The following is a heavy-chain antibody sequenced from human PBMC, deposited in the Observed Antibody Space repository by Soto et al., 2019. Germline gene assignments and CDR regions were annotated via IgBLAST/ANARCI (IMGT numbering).Heavy chain of an antibody. Sequence: SETLSLTCTVSGGSIRSYYWDWIRQSPGKGLEWIANIHHSGSINYNPSLESRVTISIDTSGNQFSLKLTSVTAADTAIYYCATSDRGWPHFDALDIGGQGTMVTVSS. CDR2: IHHSGSI. J-gene: IGHJ3*02. CDR3: ATSDRGWPHFDALDI. CDR1: GGSIRSYY. V-gene: IGHV4-59*01. D-gene: IGHD6-19*01.